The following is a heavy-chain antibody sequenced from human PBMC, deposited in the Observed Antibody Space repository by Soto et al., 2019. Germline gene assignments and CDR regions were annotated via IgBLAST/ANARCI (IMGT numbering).Heavy chain of an antibody. CDR2: ISSSSSYI. CDR3: AREGGIVVVPAPFDY. V-gene: IGHV3-21*01. J-gene: IGHJ4*02. Sequence: PSATLSLTCAVSGYSISSGCFWGWIRQPPGKGLEWVSSISSSSSYIYYADSVKGRFTISRDNAKNSLYLQLNSLRAEDTAVYFCAREGGIVVVPAPFDYWGQGTLVTVSS. CDR1: GYSISSGC. D-gene: IGHD2-2*01.